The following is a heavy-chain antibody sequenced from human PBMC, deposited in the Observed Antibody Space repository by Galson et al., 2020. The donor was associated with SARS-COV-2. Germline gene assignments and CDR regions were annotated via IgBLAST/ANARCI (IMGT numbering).Heavy chain of an antibody. CDR2: ISSDGSNS. CDR3: ARVGEWELPYYFDY. Sequence: GESLKISCAASGFTFSNYVMHWVRQAPGKGPEWVAVISSDGSNSFYADSLKGRFTISRDNSKSTLYLQMNSLRAEDTAVYYCARVGEWELPYYFDYWSQGTLVTVSS. CDR1: GFTFSNYV. J-gene: IGHJ4*02. D-gene: IGHD1-26*01. V-gene: IGHV3-30*04.